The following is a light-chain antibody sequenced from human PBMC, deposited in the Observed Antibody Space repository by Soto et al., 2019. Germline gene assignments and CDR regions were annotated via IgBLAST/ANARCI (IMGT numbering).Light chain of an antibody. J-gene: IGKJ4*01. CDR1: QSTSNNY. Sequence: EIVLTQSPGTLSLSPGERATLSCRASQSTSNNYLAWYQQKHGQAPRLLIYGASSRATGIPDRFSGSGSGTDFTLTISRLEPEDFAVYYCQQYGSSPTVTFGGGTKVDI. V-gene: IGKV3-20*01. CDR3: QQYGSSPTVT. CDR2: GAS.